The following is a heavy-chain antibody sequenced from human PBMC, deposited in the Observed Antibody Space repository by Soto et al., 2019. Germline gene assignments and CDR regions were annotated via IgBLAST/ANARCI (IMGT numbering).Heavy chain of an antibody. J-gene: IGHJ4*02. V-gene: IGHV1-69*13. Sequence: SVKVSCKASGGTFSGYAISWVRQAPGQGLEWMGGIIPIFGTANYAQKFQGRVTITADESTSTAYMELSSLRSEDTAVYYCARGLGIAVAHYYFDYWGQGTLVTVSS. CDR1: GGTFSGYA. CDR3: ARGLGIAVAHYYFDY. CDR2: IIPIFGTA. D-gene: IGHD6-19*01.